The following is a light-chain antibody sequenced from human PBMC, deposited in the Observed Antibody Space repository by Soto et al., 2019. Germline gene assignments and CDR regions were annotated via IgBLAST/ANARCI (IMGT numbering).Light chain of an antibody. CDR3: QQANCFTHT. V-gene: IGKV1-16*02. Sequence: DIQMTQSPSSLSASVGDRVTITCRASQDINIYLAWFQQKQGKAPKSLIFGASSLQSGVPTNFSGSGSGTDFTLTISSLEPEDFATYYCQQANCFTHTFGGGTKVDIK. J-gene: IGKJ4*01. CDR1: QDINIY. CDR2: GAS.